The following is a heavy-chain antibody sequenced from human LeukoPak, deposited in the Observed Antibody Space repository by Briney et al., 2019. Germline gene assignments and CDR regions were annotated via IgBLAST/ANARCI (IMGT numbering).Heavy chain of an antibody. CDR2: IKPNSGDT. CDR3: VTGRTIFYYYMDV. V-gene: IGHV1-2*02. CDR1: GYTFTGYY. D-gene: IGHD3-3*02. J-gene: IGHJ6*03. Sequence: AASVKVSCKASGYTFTGYYMHWVRQAPGQGLEWMGWIKPNSGDTKYAQKFQGRVTMTRDTSISTVYMELSRLRFDDTAVYYCVTGRTIFYYYMDVWGKGTTVTISS.